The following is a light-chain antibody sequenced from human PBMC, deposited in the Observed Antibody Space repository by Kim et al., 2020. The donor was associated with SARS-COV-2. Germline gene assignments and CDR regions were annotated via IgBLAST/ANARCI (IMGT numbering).Light chain of an antibody. CDR3: QQYNNWPYT. CDR1: QSVSSN. V-gene: IGKV3-15*01. CDR2: GAS. Sequence: EIVMTQSPATLSVSPGERATLSCRASQSVSSNLAWYQQKPGQAPRLLIYGASTRATGIPSRFSGGGSGTEFTLTISSLQSEDFAVYSCQQYNNWPYTFGQGTKLEI. J-gene: IGKJ2*01.